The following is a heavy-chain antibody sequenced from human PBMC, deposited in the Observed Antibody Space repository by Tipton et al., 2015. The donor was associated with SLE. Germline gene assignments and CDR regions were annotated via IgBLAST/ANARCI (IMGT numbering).Heavy chain of an antibody. V-gene: IGHV1-18*04. J-gene: IGHJ3*01. CDR1: GYTFTNYY. Sequence: QLVQSGAEVKQPGASVKVSCKASGYTFTNYYMQWVRQAPGQGLEWMAWISPYNGDTNYAQNFDGRITMTTDKSTSTAYMELRNLRSDDTAVYYCTRDVDIVPTEAFDLWGQGTMVTVSS. CDR2: ISPYNGDT. CDR3: TRDVDIVPTEAFDL. D-gene: IGHD5-12*01.